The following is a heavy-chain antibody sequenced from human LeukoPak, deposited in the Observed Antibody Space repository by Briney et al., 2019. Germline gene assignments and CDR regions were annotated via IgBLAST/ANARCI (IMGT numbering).Heavy chain of an antibody. CDR2: IYSGDST. V-gene: IGHV3-66*01. CDR3: VGEYCSGGSCYTDS. CDR1: GFTISSNY. Sequence: GGSLRLSCAASGFTISSNYMSWVRHAPAEGLEWDSVIYSGDSTYYSDSLTARFPISRANYKTTTYLHMNSLRAADTAAYDYVGEYCSGGSCYTDSCGQGTLVTVSS. J-gene: IGHJ4*02. D-gene: IGHD2-15*01.